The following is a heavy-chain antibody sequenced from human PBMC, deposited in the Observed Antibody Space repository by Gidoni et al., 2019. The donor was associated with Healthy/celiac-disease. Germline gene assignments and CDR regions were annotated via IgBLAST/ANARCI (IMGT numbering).Heavy chain of an antibody. D-gene: IGHD1-7*01. CDR2: IWYDGSNK. Sequence: QVQLVESGGGVVQPGRSLRLSCAASGFTFSSYGMHWVRQAPGKGLEWVAVIWYDGSNKYYADSVKGRFTISRDNSKNTLYLQMNSLRAEDTAVYYCARDRGTNWNYPYYFDYWGQGTLVTVSS. J-gene: IGHJ4*02. CDR1: GFTFSSYG. CDR3: ARDRGTNWNYPYYFDY. V-gene: IGHV3-33*01.